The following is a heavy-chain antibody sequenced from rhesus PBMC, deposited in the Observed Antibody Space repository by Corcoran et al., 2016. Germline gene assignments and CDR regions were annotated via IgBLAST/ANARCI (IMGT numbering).Heavy chain of an antibody. CDR3: AKHLQGGRAAAGSYGLDS. D-gene: IGHD6-31*01. V-gene: IGHV5-20*01. CDR1: GYSFTSYW. CDR2: IDPSDSDT. J-gene: IGHJ6*01. Sequence: EVQLVQSGAEVKRHGESLKISCKTSGYSFTSYWISWVRQMPGKGLEWMGVIDPSDSDTRLNPSCQGLVTISADKSISTAYLQWSRLKASDTATYYCAKHLQGGRAAAGSYGLDSWGQGVVVTVSS.